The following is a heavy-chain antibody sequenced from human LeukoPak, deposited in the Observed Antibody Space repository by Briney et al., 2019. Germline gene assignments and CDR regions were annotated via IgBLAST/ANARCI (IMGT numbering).Heavy chain of an antibody. J-gene: IGHJ3*01. V-gene: IGHV3-74*01. CDR2: IDQDETKA. D-gene: IGHD5-24*01. CDR3: GRGGDGIDV. CDR1: GLTFRNYL. Sequence: GGSLRLSCAVSGLTFRNYLMHWVRQAPGQGLVWVSRIDQDETKAYADSVKGRFTVSRDNAKNMMYLQLNGLRAEDTAVYFCGRGGDGIDVWGQGTTVIVSS.